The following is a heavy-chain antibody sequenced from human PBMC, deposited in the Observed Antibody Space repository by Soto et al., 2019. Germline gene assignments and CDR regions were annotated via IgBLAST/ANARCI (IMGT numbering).Heavy chain of an antibody. CDR2: ISGGGST. V-gene: IGHV3-66*01. Sequence: GGSLRLSCAASGFTVSSKYMSWVRQAPGKGLEWVSLISGGGSTSYADSVKGRFTISRDNAKNTLYLQMNSLRAEDTAVYYCARGGAYYDFWSGYYSYAFDIWGQGTMVTVSS. CDR3: ARGGAYYDFWSGYYSYAFDI. CDR1: GFTVSSKY. J-gene: IGHJ3*02. D-gene: IGHD3-3*01.